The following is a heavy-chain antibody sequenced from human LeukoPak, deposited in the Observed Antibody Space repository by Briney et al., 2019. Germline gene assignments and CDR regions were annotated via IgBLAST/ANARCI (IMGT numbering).Heavy chain of an antibody. CDR3: ARDRSSWYSGYFQH. Sequence: ASVKVSRKASGYTFTSYGISWVRQAPGQGLEWMGWISAYNGNTNYAQKLQGRVTMTTDTSTSTAYMELRSLRSDDTAVYYCARDRSSWYSGYFQHWGQGTLVTVSS. D-gene: IGHD6-13*01. CDR2: ISAYNGNT. J-gene: IGHJ1*01. V-gene: IGHV1-18*01. CDR1: GYTFTSYG.